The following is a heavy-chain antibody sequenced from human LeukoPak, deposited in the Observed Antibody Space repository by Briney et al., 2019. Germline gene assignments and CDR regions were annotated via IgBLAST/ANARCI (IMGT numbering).Heavy chain of an antibody. Sequence: ETLSLTCTVSGGSISSGDYYWSWIRQRPGKGLEWVANIKQDGSEKYYVDSVKGRFTISRDNAKNSLYLQMNSLRAEDTAVYYCAKVIGGFDYWGQGTLVTVSS. CDR3: AKVIGGFDY. CDR2: IKQDGSEK. V-gene: IGHV3-7*03. D-gene: IGHD1-26*01. J-gene: IGHJ4*02. CDR1: GGSISSGDYY.